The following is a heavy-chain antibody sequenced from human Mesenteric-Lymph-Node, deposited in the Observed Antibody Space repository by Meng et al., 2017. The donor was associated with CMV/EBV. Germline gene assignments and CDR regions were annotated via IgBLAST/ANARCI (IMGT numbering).Heavy chain of an antibody. CDR3: ARRYSSGIDY. CDR1: GFTFDDYA. Sequence: GGSLRLSCAASGFTFDDYAMHWVRQAPGKGLEWVSGISWNSGSIGYADSVKGRFTISRDNGKNSLYLQMNSLRAEDTAVYYCARRYSSGIDYWGQGTLVTVSS. D-gene: IGHD2-15*01. V-gene: IGHV3-9*01. J-gene: IGHJ4*02. CDR2: ISWNSGSI.